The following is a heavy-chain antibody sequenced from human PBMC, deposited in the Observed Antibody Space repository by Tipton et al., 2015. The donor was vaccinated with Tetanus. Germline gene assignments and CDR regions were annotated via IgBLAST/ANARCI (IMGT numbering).Heavy chain of an antibody. Sequence: LTCAASGFTFSNAWMNWVRQAPGKGLEWVGRIKSKTDGGTTDYAAPVKGRFTISRDDSKNTLYLQMNSLKTEDTAVYYCTTGSWVAVAGTYFDYWGQGTLVTVSS. CDR3: TTGSWVAVAGTYFDY. CDR1: GFTFSNAW. J-gene: IGHJ4*02. V-gene: IGHV3-15*07. D-gene: IGHD6-19*01. CDR2: IKSKTDGGTT.